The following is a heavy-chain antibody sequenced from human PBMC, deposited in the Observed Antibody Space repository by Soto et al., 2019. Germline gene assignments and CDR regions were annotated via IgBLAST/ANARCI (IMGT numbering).Heavy chain of an antibody. CDR2: IYHSGST. D-gene: IGHD3-10*01. J-gene: IGHJ6*03. Sequence: SETLSRACDVSSGSISSSNCWSWVRQPPGRGLEWIGEIYHSGSTNYNPSLKSRVTISVDKSKNQFSLKLSSVTAADTAVYYCARAYGSGSYYYYYYMDVWGKGTTVTVSS. CDR3: ARAYGSGSYYYYYYMDV. CDR1: SGSISSSNC. V-gene: IGHV4-4*02.